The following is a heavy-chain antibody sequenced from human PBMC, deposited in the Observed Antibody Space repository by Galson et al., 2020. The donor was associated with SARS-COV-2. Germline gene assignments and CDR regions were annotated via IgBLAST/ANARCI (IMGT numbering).Heavy chain of an antibody. J-gene: IGHJ3*02. CDR2: IDWDDDK. Sequence: SGPTLVKPTQTLTLTCTFSGFSLSTSGMRVSWIRQPPGKALEWLARIDWDDDKFYSTSLKTRLTISKDTSKNQVVLTMTNMDQVDTATYYWARSYYAILTGYLSAFAIWGQGTMVTVSS. CDR1: GFSLSTSGMR. D-gene: IGHD3-9*01. CDR3: ARSYYAILTGYLSAFAI. V-gene: IGHV2-70*04.